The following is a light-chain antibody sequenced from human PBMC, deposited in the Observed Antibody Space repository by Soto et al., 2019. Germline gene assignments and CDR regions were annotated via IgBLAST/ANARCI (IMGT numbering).Light chain of an antibody. CDR2: GAS. CDR3: QQYGSSNT. CDR1: QSISNY. Sequence: EIVMTQSPATLSVSPGERATLSCRASQSISNYLAWYQQKPGQAPRLLIYGASSRATGIPDRFSGSGSGTDFTLTISRLEPEDFAVYYCQQYGSSNTFGGGTKVDIK. J-gene: IGKJ4*01. V-gene: IGKV3-20*01.